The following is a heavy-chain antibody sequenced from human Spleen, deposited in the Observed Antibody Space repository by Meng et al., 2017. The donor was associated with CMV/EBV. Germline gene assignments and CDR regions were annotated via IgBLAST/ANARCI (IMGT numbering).Heavy chain of an antibody. V-gene: IGHV4-31*02. CDR2: IYYGGST. CDR1: GGSIRSGGYY. D-gene: IGHD3-10*01. CDR3: ARCPFYYYGSGSFDY. J-gene: IGHJ4*02. Sequence: SGGSIRSGGYYWSWIRQHQGKGLEWIGYIYYGGSTYYNPSLKSRVTISVDTSKNQFSLKLSSVTAADTAVYYCARCPFYYYGSGSFDYWGQGTLVTVSS.